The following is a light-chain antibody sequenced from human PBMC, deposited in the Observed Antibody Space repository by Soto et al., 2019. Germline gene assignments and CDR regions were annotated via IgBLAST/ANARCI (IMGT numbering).Light chain of an antibody. CDR2: GAS. V-gene: IGKV3-20*01. J-gene: IGKJ1*01. CDR3: QQYGSSPGT. Sequence: IGLTQSPGTLSLSPGERATLSCRASQSVSNNYLAWYQQKPGQAPRLLIYGASSRATGIPDRFSGSGSGTDFTLTISRLEPEDFAVYYCQQYGSSPGTFGQGTKVDIK. CDR1: QSVSNNY.